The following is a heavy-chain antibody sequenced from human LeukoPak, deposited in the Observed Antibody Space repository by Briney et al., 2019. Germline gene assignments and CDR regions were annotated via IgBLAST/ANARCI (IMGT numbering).Heavy chain of an antibody. CDR1: VGSISSYY. Sequence: PSGTLSLTCTVSVGSISSYYWSWIRQPPGKGLEWIGYIYYSGTTNYNPSLKSRVTISVDTSKNQFSLKLSSVTAADTAVYYCARGRYYDYVWGSYRYPPRTREDYFDYWGQGTLVTVSS. D-gene: IGHD3-16*02. J-gene: IGHJ4*02. CDR2: IYYSGTT. CDR3: ARGRYYDYVWGSYRYPPRTREDYFDY. V-gene: IGHV4-59*01.